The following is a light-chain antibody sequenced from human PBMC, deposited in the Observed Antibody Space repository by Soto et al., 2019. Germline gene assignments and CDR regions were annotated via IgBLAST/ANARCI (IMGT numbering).Light chain of an antibody. J-gene: IGKJ2*01. Sequence: EIGLTQSPATLSLSPGERATLSCRSSQSVGTFLAWYQQKPGKAPRLIIYDASNRATGIPARFSGTGSGTDFALTISSVEPEDVAVYYCQHRTNWPRTFGQGTKLDIK. CDR2: DAS. CDR3: QHRTNWPRT. V-gene: IGKV3-11*01. CDR1: QSVGTF.